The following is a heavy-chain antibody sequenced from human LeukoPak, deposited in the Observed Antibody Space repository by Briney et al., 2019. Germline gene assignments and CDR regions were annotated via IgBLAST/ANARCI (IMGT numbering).Heavy chain of an antibody. V-gene: IGHV1-69*06. D-gene: IGHD3-3*01. CDR3: ATGRRITIFGARYYYYYGMDV. J-gene: IGHJ6*02. CDR2: IIPIFGTA. Sequence: ASVKVSCKASGGTFSSYAISWVRQAPGQGLEWMGGIIPIFGTANYAQKFQGRVTITADKSTSTAYMELSSLRSEDTAVYYCATGRRITIFGARYYYYYGMDVWGQGTTVTVSS. CDR1: GGTFSSYA.